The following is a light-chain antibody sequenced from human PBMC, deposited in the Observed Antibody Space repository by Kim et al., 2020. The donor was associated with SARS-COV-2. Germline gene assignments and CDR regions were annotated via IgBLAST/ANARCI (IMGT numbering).Light chain of an antibody. J-gene: IGKJ4*01. CDR2: DAS. CDR1: QSVSSY. V-gene: IGKV3-11*01. CDR3: QQRSNWFPGVT. Sequence: PGEGATRSCRASQSVSSYLAWYQQKPGQAPRLLIYDASNRATGIPARFSGSGSGTDFTRTISSLEPEDFAVYYCQQRSNWFPGVTFGGGTKVDIK.